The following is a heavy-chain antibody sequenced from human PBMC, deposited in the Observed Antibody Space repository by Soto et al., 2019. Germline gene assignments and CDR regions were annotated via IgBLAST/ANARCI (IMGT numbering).Heavy chain of an antibody. V-gene: IGHV4-39*01. CDR3: GSSLDYYYYMDV. CDR1: GGSISSSSYY. D-gene: IGHD6-6*01. J-gene: IGHJ6*03. CDR2: IYYSGST. Sequence: SETLSLTCTVSGGSISSSSYYWGWIRQPPGKGLEWIGSIYYSGSTYYNPSLKSRVTISVDTSKNQFSLKLSSVTAADTAVYYCGSSLDYYYYMDVWGKGTTVTVSS.